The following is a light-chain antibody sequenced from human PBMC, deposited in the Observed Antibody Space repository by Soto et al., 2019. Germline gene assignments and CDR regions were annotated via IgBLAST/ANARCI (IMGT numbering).Light chain of an antibody. CDR3: QQSYTAPLT. V-gene: IGKV1-39*01. Sequence: DIQMTRSPSSLSASIGDRVTITCRASQTVSNFLNWYQQTPGKAPKVLIYIASTLQSGVPSRFSGSGSGTDFTLTISSLQPEDVATYYCQQSYTAPLTFGGGTKVEI. CDR1: QTVSNF. J-gene: IGKJ4*01. CDR2: IAS.